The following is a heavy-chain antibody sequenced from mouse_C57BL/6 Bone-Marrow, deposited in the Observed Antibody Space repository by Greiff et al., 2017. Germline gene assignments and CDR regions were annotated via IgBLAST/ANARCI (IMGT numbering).Heavy chain of an antibody. CDR1: GYTFTSYG. J-gene: IGHJ4*01. CDR3: ARRGGYGFYAMDY. V-gene: IGHV1-81*01. Sequence: QVQLKQSGAELARPGASVKLSCKASGYTFTSYGISWVKQRTGQGLEWIGEIYPRDGSTKYNEKFKGKATLTVDTSSSTAYMELHSLTSEDSAVYFCARRGGYGFYAMDYWGQGTSVTVSS. CDR2: IYPRDGST. D-gene: IGHD1-1*01.